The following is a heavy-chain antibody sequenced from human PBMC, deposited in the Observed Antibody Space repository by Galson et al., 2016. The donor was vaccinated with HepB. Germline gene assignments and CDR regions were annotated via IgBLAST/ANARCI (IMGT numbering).Heavy chain of an antibody. V-gene: IGHV6-1*01. Sequence: CAISGDSVSSSSAAWNWIRQSPSRGLEWLGRTYYRSKWLIDYAESLKSRITMNPDTSKNQFSLQVKSVTPEDTAVYYCARARNIGCNYITCYEGAFDSWGQGTLVTVSS. D-gene: IGHD2-2*01. CDR2: TYYRSKWLI. J-gene: IGHJ4*02. CDR3: ARARNIGCNYITCYEGAFDS. CDR1: GDSVSSSSAA.